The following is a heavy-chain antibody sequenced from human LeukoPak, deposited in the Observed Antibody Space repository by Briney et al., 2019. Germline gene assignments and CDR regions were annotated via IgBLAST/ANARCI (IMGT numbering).Heavy chain of an antibody. D-gene: IGHD4-17*01. V-gene: IGHV4-39*01. J-gene: IGHJ4*02. Sequence: SETLSLTCTVSGGSISSSSYYWGWIRRPPGKGLEWIGSIYYSGSTYYNPSLKSRVTISVDTSKNQFSLKLSSVTAADTAVYYCARGRGMTTIDYWGQGTLVTVSS. CDR2: IYYSGST. CDR3: ARGRGMTTIDY. CDR1: GGSISSSSYY.